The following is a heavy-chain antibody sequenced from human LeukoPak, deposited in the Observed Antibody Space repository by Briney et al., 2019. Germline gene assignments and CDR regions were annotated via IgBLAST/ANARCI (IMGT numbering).Heavy chain of an antibody. D-gene: IGHD2-2*01. Sequence: GGSLRLSCAASGFTFSMYWMSGVRQAPGKGLEWVAHISQDGSEKRCIDSGEGRFTVSRDNAKSSVYLQMNSLRVEDTAVYYCARQGARVAPVLPGYYIDYWGQGTQVTVSS. V-gene: IGHV3-7*01. J-gene: IGHJ4*02. CDR2: ISQDGSEK. CDR3: ARQGARVAPVLPGYYIDY. CDR1: GFTFSMYW.